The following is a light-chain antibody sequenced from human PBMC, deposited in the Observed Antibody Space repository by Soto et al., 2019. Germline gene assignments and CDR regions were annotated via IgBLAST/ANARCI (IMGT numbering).Light chain of an antibody. Sequence: QSALTQPASVSGSPGQSITISCTGSSGDVGRYDFVAWYQQRPGKAPKNIIYEVIHRPSGVSDRFSGSKSGSTASLTISGLQAEDEGDYYCSSYTSSATVVFGGGTQLTVL. CDR2: EVI. CDR1: SGDVGRYDF. J-gene: IGLJ7*01. CDR3: SSYTSSATVV. V-gene: IGLV2-14*01.